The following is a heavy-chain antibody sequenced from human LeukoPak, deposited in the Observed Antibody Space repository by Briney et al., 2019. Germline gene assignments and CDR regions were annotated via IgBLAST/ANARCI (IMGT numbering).Heavy chain of an antibody. CDR3: ASGGTFIRGVISTLYYFDY. J-gene: IGHJ4*02. CDR1: GFTFSSYA. CDR2: ISYDGGNK. Sequence: GGSLRLSCAASGFTFSSYAMHWVRQAPGKGLEWVAVISYDGGNKYYADSVKGRFTISRDNSKNTVYLQMNSLRAEDTALYYCASGGTFIRGVISTLYYFDYWGQGTLVTVSS. V-gene: IGHV3-30-3*01. D-gene: IGHD3-10*01.